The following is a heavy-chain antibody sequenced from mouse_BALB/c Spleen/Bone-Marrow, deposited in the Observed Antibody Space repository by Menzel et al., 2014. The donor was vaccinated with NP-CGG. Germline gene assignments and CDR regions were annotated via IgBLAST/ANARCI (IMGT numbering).Heavy chain of an antibody. CDR2: INSNGGST. CDR1: GFTFSSYG. V-gene: IGHV5-6-3*01. Sequence: EVKLMESGGGLVQPGGSLKLSCAASGFTFSSYGMSWVRQTPDKRLELVATINSNGGSTYYPDSVKGRFTISRDNAKNTLYLQMSSLKSEDTAMYYRARDDVWYAMGYWGQGTSVTVSS. CDR3: ARDDVWYAMGY. J-gene: IGHJ4*01.